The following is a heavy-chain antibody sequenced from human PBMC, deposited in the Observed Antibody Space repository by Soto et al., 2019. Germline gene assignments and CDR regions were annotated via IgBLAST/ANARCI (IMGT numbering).Heavy chain of an antibody. V-gene: IGHV1-2*02. CDR1: GYTFTGYY. D-gene: IGHD3-3*01. J-gene: IGHJ6*02. CDR3: ARGVEPTYYDFWSGPLYGMDV. Sequence: ASVKVSCKASGYTFTGYYMHWVRQAPGQGLEWMGWINPNSGGTNYAQKFQGRVTMTRDTSISTAYMELSRLRSDDTAVYYCARGVEPTYYDFWSGPLYGMDVWGQGTTVTVSS. CDR2: INPNSGGT.